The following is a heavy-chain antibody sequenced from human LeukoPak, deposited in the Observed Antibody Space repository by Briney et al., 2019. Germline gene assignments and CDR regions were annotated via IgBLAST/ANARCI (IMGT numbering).Heavy chain of an antibody. Sequence: VASVRVSCKASGYTFTSYYMHWVRPAPGQGLEWMGIINPSGGSTSYAQKLQGRVTMTRDTSTSTVYMELSSLRSEDTAVYYCARGRRYYGSQNRNWFDPWGQGTLVTVSS. D-gene: IGHD3-10*01. CDR2: INPSGGST. J-gene: IGHJ5*02. V-gene: IGHV1-46*01. CDR3: ARGRRYYGSQNRNWFDP. CDR1: GYTFTSYY.